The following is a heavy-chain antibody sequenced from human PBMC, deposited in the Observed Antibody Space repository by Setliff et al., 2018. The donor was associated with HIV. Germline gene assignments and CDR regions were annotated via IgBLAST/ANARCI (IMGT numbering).Heavy chain of an antibody. CDR2: IHYTGST. Sequence: SETLSLTCTVPGGAIRINDYYWGWIRQPPGKGLEWLGSIHYTGSTYDNPSLKSRLTKSIDTSENQFSMKLTSVTAADTAVYYCARRWAADGTFDYWGQGTQVTVSS. CDR1: GGAIRINDYY. CDR3: ARRWAADGTFDY. J-gene: IGHJ4*02. D-gene: IGHD6-13*01. V-gene: IGHV4-39*01.